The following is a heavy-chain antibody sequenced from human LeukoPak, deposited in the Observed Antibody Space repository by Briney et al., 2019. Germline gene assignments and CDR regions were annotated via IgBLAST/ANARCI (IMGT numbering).Heavy chain of an antibody. CDR2: ISGSGGST. CDR1: GFTVSSNY. Sequence: GGSLRLSCAAPGFTVSSNYMSWVRQAPGKGLEWVSAISGSGGSTYYADSVKGRFTISRDNSKNTLYLQMNSLRAEDTAVYYCARDRNLMYSGSYLGYGMDVWGQGTTVTVSS. D-gene: IGHD1-26*01. J-gene: IGHJ6*02. CDR3: ARDRNLMYSGSYLGYGMDV. V-gene: IGHV3-23*01.